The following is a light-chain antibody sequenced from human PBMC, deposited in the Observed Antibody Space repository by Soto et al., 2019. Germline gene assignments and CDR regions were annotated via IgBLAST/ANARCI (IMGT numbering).Light chain of an antibody. J-gene: IGKJ5*01. Sequence: DIQMTQSPSTLSGSVGDRVTITCRASQTISSWLAWYQQKPGKAPKLLIYKASTLQSGVPSRFSGSESGAEFTLRINSLQPEDFATYYCQQLHSYPITFGQGTRLEIK. CDR3: QQLHSYPIT. CDR1: QTISSW. V-gene: IGKV1-5*03. CDR2: KAS.